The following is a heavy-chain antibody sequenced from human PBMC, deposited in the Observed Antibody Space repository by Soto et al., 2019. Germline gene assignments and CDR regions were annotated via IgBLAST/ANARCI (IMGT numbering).Heavy chain of an antibody. CDR2: IIPILGIA. CDR3: AREYYGSGSYWDY. V-gene: IGHV1-69*08. D-gene: IGHD3-10*01. Sequence: QVQLVQSGAEVKKPGSSVKVSCKASGGTFSSYTISWVRQAPGQGLEWMGRIIPILGIANYAQKFQGRVTITADKSTRTAYMELSSVRSEDTAVYYCAREYYGSGSYWDYWGQGTLVTVSS. J-gene: IGHJ4*02. CDR1: GGTFSSYT.